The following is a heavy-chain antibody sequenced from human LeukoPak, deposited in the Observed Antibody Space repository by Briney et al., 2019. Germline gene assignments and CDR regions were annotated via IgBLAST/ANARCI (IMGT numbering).Heavy chain of an antibody. V-gene: IGHV3-48*04. CDR1: GFTFSSYS. Sequence: GGSLRLSCAASGFTFSSYSMNWVRQAPGKGLEWVSYISSSSSTIYYADSVKGRFTISRDNSKNTLYLQMNSLRAEDTAVYYCAKDPKGELYSYGYMVMDVWGQGTTVTVSS. CDR2: ISSSSSTI. CDR3: AKDPKGELYSYGYMVMDV. J-gene: IGHJ6*02. D-gene: IGHD5-18*01.